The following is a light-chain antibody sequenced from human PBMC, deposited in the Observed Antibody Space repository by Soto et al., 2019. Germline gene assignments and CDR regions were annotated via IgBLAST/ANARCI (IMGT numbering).Light chain of an antibody. V-gene: IGLV2-18*02. Sequence: QSALTQPPSVSGSPGQSVTISCTGTSSDIGNYNRVSWYQQPPGTAPKLMIYQVSNRPSGVPDRFSGSKSGNTASLTISGLQAEDEADYYCSSYTSSSTWVFGGGTKLTAL. CDR2: QVS. J-gene: IGLJ3*02. CDR1: SSDIGNYNR. CDR3: SSYTSSSTWV.